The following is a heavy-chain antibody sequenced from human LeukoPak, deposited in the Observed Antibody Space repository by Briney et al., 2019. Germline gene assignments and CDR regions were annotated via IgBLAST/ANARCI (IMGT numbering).Heavy chain of an antibody. CDR3: ARDGSSFDY. V-gene: IGHV3-7*01. D-gene: IGHD2-15*01. Sequence: GGSLRLSCAASGSTFSNYWMSWVRQAPGKGLEWVANIKEDGSEKYYVDSVKGRFTISRDNAKNSLYLQMNSLRAEDTAVYYCARDGSSFDYWGQGTLVTVSS. CDR2: IKEDGSEK. CDR1: GSTFSNYW. J-gene: IGHJ4*02.